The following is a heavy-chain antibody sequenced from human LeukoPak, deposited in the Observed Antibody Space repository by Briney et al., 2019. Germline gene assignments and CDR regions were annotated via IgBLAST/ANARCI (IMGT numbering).Heavy chain of an antibody. CDR2: ISSSSSYI. V-gene: IGHV3-21*01. J-gene: IGHJ3*02. CDR3: ARDETAAKAFDI. Sequence: PGGSLRLSCAASGFAFSTNAMSWVRQAPGKGLEWVSSISSSSSYIYYADSVKGRFTISRDNAKNSLYLQMNSLRAEDTAVYYCARDETAAKAFDIWGQGTMVTVSS. D-gene: IGHD6-13*01. CDR1: GFAFSTNA.